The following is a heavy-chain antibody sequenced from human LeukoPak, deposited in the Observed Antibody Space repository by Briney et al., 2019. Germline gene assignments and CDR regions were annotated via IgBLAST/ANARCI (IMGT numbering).Heavy chain of an antibody. CDR2: ISAYNGNT. Sequence: ASVKVSCKVSGYTLTELSMHWVRQAPGQGLEWMGWISAYNGNTNYAQKLQGRVTMTTDTSTSTAYMERRSLRSDDTAVYYCARGETPYYDFWSGYSTNWFDPWGQGTLVTVSS. D-gene: IGHD3-3*01. CDR3: ARGETPYYDFWSGYSTNWFDP. CDR1: GYTLTELS. J-gene: IGHJ5*02. V-gene: IGHV1-18*01.